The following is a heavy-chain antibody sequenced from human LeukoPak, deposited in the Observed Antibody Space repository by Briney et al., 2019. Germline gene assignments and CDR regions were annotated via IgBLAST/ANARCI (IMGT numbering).Heavy chain of an antibody. D-gene: IGHD2-15*01. V-gene: IGHV3-30*18. CDR3: AKTRVVAAYDAFDI. CDR1: GFTFSSYG. J-gene: IGHJ3*02. Sequence: GGSLRLSCAASGFTFSSYGMHWVRQAPGKGLEWVAVISYDGSNKYYADSVKGRFTISRDNSKNTLYLQTNSLRAEDTAVYYCAKTRVVAAYDAFDIWGQGTMVTVSS. CDR2: ISYDGSNK.